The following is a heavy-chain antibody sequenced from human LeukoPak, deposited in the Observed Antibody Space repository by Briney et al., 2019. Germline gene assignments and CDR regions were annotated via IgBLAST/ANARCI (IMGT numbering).Heavy chain of an antibody. J-gene: IGHJ4*02. CDR3: ASRNDILTGYVFNF. V-gene: IGHV4-39*01. Sequence: SETLSLTCTVSGGSVSSSIYYWGWIRQPPGKGLEWIGSIYYSGSTSYNPSLKSRVTISVDTSKNQFSLKLTSVTAADTAVYYCASRNDILTGYVFNFWGQGTLVTVSS. D-gene: IGHD3-9*01. CDR2: IYYSGST. CDR1: GGSVSSSIYY.